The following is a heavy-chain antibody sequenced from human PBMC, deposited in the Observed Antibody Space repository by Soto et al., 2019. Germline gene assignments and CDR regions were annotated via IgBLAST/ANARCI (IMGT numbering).Heavy chain of an antibody. Sequence: GASVKVSCKASGYTFTGYYMHWVRQAPGQGFEWMGWINPNSGGTNYAQKFQGWVTMTRDTSISTAYMELSRLRSDDTAVYYCARGVVVPAAMRWVFFDYWGQGTLVTRLL. CDR3: ARGVVVPAAMRWVFFDY. V-gene: IGHV1-2*04. J-gene: IGHJ4*02. D-gene: IGHD2-2*01. CDR1: GYTFTGYY. CDR2: INPNSGGT.